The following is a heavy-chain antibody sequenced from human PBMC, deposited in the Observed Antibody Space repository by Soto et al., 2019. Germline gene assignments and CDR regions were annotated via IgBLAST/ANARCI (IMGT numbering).Heavy chain of an antibody. D-gene: IGHD6-13*01. Sequence: ESGGGLVQPGRSLRLSCAASGFTFDDYAMHWVRQAPGKGLEWVSGISWNSGSIGYADSVKGRFTISRDNAKNSLYLQMNSLRAEDTALYYCAKDSGSSWYGGGGNYWGQGTLVTVSS. J-gene: IGHJ4*02. CDR1: GFTFDDYA. CDR2: ISWNSGSI. V-gene: IGHV3-9*01. CDR3: AKDSGSSWYGGGGNY.